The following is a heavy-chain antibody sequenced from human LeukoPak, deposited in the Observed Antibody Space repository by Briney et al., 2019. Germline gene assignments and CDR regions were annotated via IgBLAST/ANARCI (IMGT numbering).Heavy chain of an antibody. V-gene: IGHV1-8*01. Sequence: ASVKVSCKASGYTFTSYDINWVRQATGQGLEWMGWMNPNSGNTGYAQKFQGRVTMTRNTSISTAYMELSSLRSEDTAVYYCARDHGSDYDILTGYAFDIWGQGTMVTVSS. D-gene: IGHD3-9*01. CDR3: ARDHGSDYDILTGYAFDI. CDR2: MNPNSGNT. CDR1: GYTFTSYD. J-gene: IGHJ3*02.